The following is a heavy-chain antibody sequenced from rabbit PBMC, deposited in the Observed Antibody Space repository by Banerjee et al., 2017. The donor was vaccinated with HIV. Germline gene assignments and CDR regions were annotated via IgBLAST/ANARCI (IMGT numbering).Heavy chain of an antibody. Sequence: QLEESGGDLVKPEGSLTLSCKASGIDFSTYYMRWARQAPGKGLEWIGYIDPVVGTTHYASWVNGRFTISSQNAQNTVSLQLNSLTVADTATYFCASRGAGYVAVGPFYFSLWGQGTLVTVS. V-gene: IGHV1S7*01. CDR2: IDPVVGTT. J-gene: IGHJ4*01. D-gene: IGHD3-1*01. CDR1: GIDFSTYY. CDR3: ASRGAGYVAVGPFYFSL.